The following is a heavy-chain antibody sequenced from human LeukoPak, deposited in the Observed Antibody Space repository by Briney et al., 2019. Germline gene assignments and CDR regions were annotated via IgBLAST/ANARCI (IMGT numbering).Heavy chain of an antibody. D-gene: IGHD6-19*01. V-gene: IGHV3-48*02. Sequence: GGSLRLSCAASGFTFSSYSMYWVRQAPGKGLEWVSYISTSSSTIYYADSVKGRFTISRDNAKISLYLQINSLRDEDTAVYYCARVGLAVAGSFDYWGQGTLVTVSS. CDR2: ISTSSSTI. J-gene: IGHJ4*02. CDR1: GFTFSSYS. CDR3: ARVGLAVAGSFDY.